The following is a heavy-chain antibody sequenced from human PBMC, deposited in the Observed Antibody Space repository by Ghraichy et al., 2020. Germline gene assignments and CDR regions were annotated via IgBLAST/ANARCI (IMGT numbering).Heavy chain of an antibody. J-gene: IGHJ3*02. CDR1: GGTFSSYA. CDR3: AREASYSSGWYDDAFDI. V-gene: IGHV1-69*13. D-gene: IGHD6-19*01. CDR2: IIPIFGTA. Sequence: SVKVSCKASGGTFSSYAISWVRQAPGQGLEWMGGIIPIFGTANYAQKFQGRVTITADESTSTAYMELSSLRSEDTAVYYCAREASYSSGWYDDAFDIWGQGTMVTVSS.